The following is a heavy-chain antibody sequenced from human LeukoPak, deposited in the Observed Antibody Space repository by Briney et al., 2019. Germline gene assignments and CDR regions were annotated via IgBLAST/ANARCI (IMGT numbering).Heavy chain of an antibody. Sequence: PSETLSLTCTVSGGSISSYYWSWIRQPPGKGLEWIGYIYYSGSTNYNPSLKSRVTISVDTSKNQFSLKLSSVTAADTAVYYCARDRYNSSCYVPFDPWGQGTLVAVSS. D-gene: IGHD6-13*01. CDR2: IYYSGST. CDR3: ARDRYNSSCYVPFDP. J-gene: IGHJ5*02. CDR1: GGSISSYY. V-gene: IGHV4-59*01.